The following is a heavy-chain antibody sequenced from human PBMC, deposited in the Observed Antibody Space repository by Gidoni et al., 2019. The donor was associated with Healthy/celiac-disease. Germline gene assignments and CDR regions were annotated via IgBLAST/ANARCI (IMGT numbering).Heavy chain of an antibody. D-gene: IGHD4-17*01. CDR3: ARGPSTVAYYYYGMDV. Sequence: QVQLQPWGAGLLKPSETLSLTCAVYGGSFSGYYWSWIRQPPGKGLEWIGEINHSGSTNYNPSLKSRVTISVDTSKNQFSLKLSSVTAADTAVYYCARGPSTVAYYYYGMDVWGQGTTVTVSS. V-gene: IGHV4-34*01. CDR1: GGSFSGYY. J-gene: IGHJ6*02. CDR2: INHSGST.